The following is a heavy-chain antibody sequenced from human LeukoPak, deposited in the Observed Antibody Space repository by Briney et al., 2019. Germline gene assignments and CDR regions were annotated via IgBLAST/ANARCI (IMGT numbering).Heavy chain of an antibody. V-gene: IGHV4-59*01. CDR1: GGSISSYY. CDR2: IYYSGST. CDR3: ARAPVDRYYYYYYGMDV. Sequence: SETLSLTCTVSGGSISSYYWSWIRQPPGKGLEWIGYIYYSGSTNYDPSLKSRVTISVDTSKNQFSLKLSSVTAADTAVYYCARAPVDRYYYYYYGMDVWGQGTTVTVSS. J-gene: IGHJ6*02.